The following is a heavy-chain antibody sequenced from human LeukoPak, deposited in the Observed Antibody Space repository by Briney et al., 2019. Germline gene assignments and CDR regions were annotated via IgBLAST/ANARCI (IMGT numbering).Heavy chain of an antibody. CDR2: IYTSGST. V-gene: IGHV4-4*07. J-gene: IGHJ4*02. D-gene: IGHD3-16*02. CDR1: GGSISSYY. CDR3: AGSPRPEYYDYVWGSYRHNAFFDY. Sequence: SETLSLTCTVSGGSISSYYWSWIRQPAGKGLEWIGRIYTSGSTNYNPSLKSRVTMSVDTSKNQFSLKLSSVTAADTAVYYCAGSPRPEYYDYVWGSYRHNAFFDYWGQGTLVTVSS.